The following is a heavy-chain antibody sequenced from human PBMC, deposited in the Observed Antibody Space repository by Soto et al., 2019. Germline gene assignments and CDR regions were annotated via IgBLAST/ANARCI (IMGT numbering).Heavy chain of an antibody. CDR3: ATKGNIVVVPAARPPSVYYYGMDV. J-gene: IGHJ6*02. CDR2: IIPIFGTA. D-gene: IGHD2-2*01. Sequence: SVKVSCKASGGTFSSYAISWVRQAPGQGLEWMGGIIPIFGTANYAQKFQGRVTITADESTSTAYMELSSLRSEDTAVYYCATKGNIVVVPAARPPSVYYYGMDVWGQGTTVTVPS. CDR1: GGTFSSYA. V-gene: IGHV1-69*13.